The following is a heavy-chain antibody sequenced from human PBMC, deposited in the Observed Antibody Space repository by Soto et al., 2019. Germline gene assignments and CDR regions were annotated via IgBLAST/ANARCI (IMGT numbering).Heavy chain of an antibody. Sequence: PSETLSLTCTVSGGSISSGDYYWSWIRQPPGKGLEWIGYIYYSGSTYYNPSLKSRVTISVDTSKNQFSLKLSSVTAADTAVYYCARDPTNFGVVPMDDFDIWGQGTMVTVSS. CDR3: ARDPTNFGVVPMDDFDI. CDR1: GGSISSGDYY. V-gene: IGHV4-30-4*01. D-gene: IGHD3-3*01. CDR2: IYYSGST. J-gene: IGHJ3*02.